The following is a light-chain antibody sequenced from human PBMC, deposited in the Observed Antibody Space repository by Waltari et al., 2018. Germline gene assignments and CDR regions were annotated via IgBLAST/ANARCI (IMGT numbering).Light chain of an antibody. V-gene: IGKV3-11*01. Sequence: EIVLTQSPATLSLSVGERATLPCRASQSVNSHLAWYQQAPGQAPRLLIYDASTRATGIPPRFSGSGSGTDFTLTISGLQPGDFAVYYCQQRGNLPPWTFGQGTKVEVK. CDR3: QQRGNLPPWT. J-gene: IGKJ1*01. CDR2: DAS. CDR1: QSVNSH.